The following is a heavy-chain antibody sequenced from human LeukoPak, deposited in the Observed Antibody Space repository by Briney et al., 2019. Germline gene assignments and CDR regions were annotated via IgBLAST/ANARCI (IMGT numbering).Heavy chain of an antibody. CDR1: RVAFSDFD. J-gene: IGHJ4*02. Sequence: PGGSLRLSCAASRVAFSDFDMSRIRQAPGKGLEWVSVIYSGGSTYYADSVKGRFTISRHNSKNTLYLQMNSLRAEDTAVYYCARSAYDYGEVYFDYWGQGTLVTVSS. V-gene: IGHV3-53*04. D-gene: IGHD4-17*01. CDR3: ARSAYDYGEVYFDY. CDR2: IYSGGST.